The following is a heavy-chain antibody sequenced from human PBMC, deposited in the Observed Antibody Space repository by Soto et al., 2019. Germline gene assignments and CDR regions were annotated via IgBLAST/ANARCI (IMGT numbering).Heavy chain of an antibody. CDR3: ARAKSYTKYDFPHYGMDV. CDR1: GGTFSSYA. V-gene: IGHV1-69*13. D-gene: IGHD3-3*01. Sequence: ASVKVSCKASGGTFSSYAISWVRQAPGQGLEWMGGIIPIFGTANYAQKFQGRVTITADESTSTAYMELSSLRSEDTAVYYCARAKSYTKYDFPHYGMDVWGQGTTVTVSS. CDR2: IIPIFGTA. J-gene: IGHJ6*02.